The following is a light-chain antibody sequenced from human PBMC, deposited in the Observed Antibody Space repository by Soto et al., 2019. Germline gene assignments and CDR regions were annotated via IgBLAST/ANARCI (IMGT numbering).Light chain of an antibody. V-gene: IGLV2-14*01. CDR2: EVS. CDR1: SSDVGGYNY. J-gene: IGLJ3*02. Sequence: QSALTQPASVSGSPGQTITISCTGTSSDVGGYNYLSWYQQHPGKAPKVMIYEVSNRPSGVSNRFSGSKSGNSASLTSSGLQAEAEAAYFCSSYTTSGTPVFGGGTKLTVL. CDR3: SSYTTSGTPV.